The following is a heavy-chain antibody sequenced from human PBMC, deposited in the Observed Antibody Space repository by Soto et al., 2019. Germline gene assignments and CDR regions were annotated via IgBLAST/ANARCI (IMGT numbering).Heavy chain of an antibody. CDR1: GGTFSSYT. CDR2: IIPILGIA. Sequence: ASVKVSCKASGGTFSSYTISWVRQAPGQGLEWMGRIIPILGIANYAQKFQGRVTITADKSTSTAYMELSSLRSEDTAVYYCARDSDGDYFSYDYWGQGTLVTVSP. V-gene: IGHV1-69*04. J-gene: IGHJ4*02. CDR3: ARDSDGDYFSYDY. D-gene: IGHD4-17*01.